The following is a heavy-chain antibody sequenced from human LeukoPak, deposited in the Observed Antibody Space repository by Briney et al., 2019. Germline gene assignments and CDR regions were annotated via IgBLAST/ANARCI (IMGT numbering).Heavy chain of an antibody. CDR3: TTGPDYYNSSSYYSRY. CDR2: INQSGNI. J-gene: IGHJ4*02. Sequence: PSETLSLICAVYGGSFSGYYWSWIRQPPGKGLEWIGEINQSGNIKHNPSLKSRVTISVDTSKNQFSLRLSSVTAADTAVYYCTTGPDYYNSSSYYSRYWAQGTLVTVSS. V-gene: IGHV4-34*01. D-gene: IGHD3-22*01. CDR1: GGSFSGYY.